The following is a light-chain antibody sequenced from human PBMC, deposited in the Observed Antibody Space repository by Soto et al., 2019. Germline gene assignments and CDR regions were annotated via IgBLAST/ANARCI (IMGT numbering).Light chain of an antibody. CDR2: DVT. V-gene: IGLV2-14*01. CDR1: SSGVGGYNY. CDR3: SSYTSSSTPLV. Sequence: QSALTQPASVSGSPGQSITISCTGTSSGVGGYNYVSWYQQHPGKAPKLMIYDVTNRPSGVSNRFSGSKSGNTASLTISGLQAEDEADYYCSSYTSSSTPLVFGGGTQLTVL. J-gene: IGLJ3*02.